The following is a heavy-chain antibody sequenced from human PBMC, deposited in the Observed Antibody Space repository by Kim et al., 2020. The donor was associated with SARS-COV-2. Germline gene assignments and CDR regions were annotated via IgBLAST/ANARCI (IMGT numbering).Heavy chain of an antibody. CDR2: IYYSGST. V-gene: IGHV4-31*03. CDR1: GGSISSGGYY. CDR3: ASFSLYYYYYGMDV. J-gene: IGHJ6*02. Sequence: SETLSLTCTVSGGSISSGGYYWSWIRQHPGKGLEWIGYIYYSGSTYYNPSLKSRVTISVDTSKNQFSLKLSSVTAADTAVYYCASFSLYYYYYGMDVWGHGATVTVSS.